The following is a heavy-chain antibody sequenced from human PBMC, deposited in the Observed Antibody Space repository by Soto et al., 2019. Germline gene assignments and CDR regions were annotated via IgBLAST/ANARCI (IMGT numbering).Heavy chain of an antibody. V-gene: IGHV4-61*01. D-gene: IGHD3-9*01. CDR2: IYYSGST. J-gene: IGHJ6*02. CDR3: ARGITISPYGMDV. Sequence: PSETLSLTCTVSGVSVSSGSYYWIWIRQPPGKGLEWIGYIYYSGSTNYNPSLKSRVTISVDTSKNQFSLKLSSVTAADTAVYYCARGITISPYGMDVWGQGTTVTVSS. CDR1: GVSVSSGSYY.